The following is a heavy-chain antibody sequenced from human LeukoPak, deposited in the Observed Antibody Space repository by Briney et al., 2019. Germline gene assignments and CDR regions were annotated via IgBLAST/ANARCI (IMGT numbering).Heavy chain of an antibody. CDR2: ISAYNGNT. D-gene: IGHD3-22*01. CDR3: ASAYYYDSSGYSHYYYYGMDV. Sequence: ASVKVSCKASGYTFTSYGISWVRQAPGQGLEWMGWISAYNGNTNYAQKLQGRVTMTTDTSTSTAYMELRSLRSDDTAAYYCASAYYYDSSGYSHYYYYGMDVWGQGTTVTVSS. CDR1: GYTFTSYG. V-gene: IGHV1-18*01. J-gene: IGHJ6*02.